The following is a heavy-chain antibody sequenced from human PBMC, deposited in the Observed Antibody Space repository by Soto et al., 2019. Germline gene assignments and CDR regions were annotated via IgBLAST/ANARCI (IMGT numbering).Heavy chain of an antibody. CDR2: IYYSGST. J-gene: IGHJ3*02. Sequence: SETLSLTCTVAGGSISSGDYYWSWIRQPPGKGLEWIGYIYYSGSTYYNPSLKSRVTISVDTSKNQFSLKLSSVTAADTAVYYCAGSLVGYYYDSSGYPFDIWGQGTRVT. CDR1: GGSISSGDYY. CDR3: AGSLVGYYYDSSGYPFDI. D-gene: IGHD3-22*01. V-gene: IGHV4-30-4*01.